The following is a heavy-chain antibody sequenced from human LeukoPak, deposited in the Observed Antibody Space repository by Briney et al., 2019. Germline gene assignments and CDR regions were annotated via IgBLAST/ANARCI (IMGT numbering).Heavy chain of an antibody. J-gene: IGHJ4*02. Sequence: PGGSLRLSCAASGFTFSSYGMHWVRQAPGKGLEWVAFIRYDGSNKYYADSADSVKGRFTISRDNSKNTLYLQMNSLRAEDTAVYYCAKGGGPDLATHSDYWGQGTLVTVSS. D-gene: IGHD3/OR15-3a*01. CDR2: IRYDGSNK. CDR3: AKGGGPDLATHSDY. V-gene: IGHV3-30*02. CDR1: GFTFSSYG.